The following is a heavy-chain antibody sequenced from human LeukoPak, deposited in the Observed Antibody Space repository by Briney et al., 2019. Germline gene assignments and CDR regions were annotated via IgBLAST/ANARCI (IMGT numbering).Heavy chain of an antibody. CDR3: ARDSSSGWYAGYNWFDP. Sequence: GGSLRLSCAASGFTVSSNYMSWVRQAPGKGLEWVSIIYSGGSTFYADSVKGRFTISRDNSKNTLYLQMNSLRAEDTAVYYCARDSSSGWYAGYNWFDPWGQGTLVTVSS. J-gene: IGHJ5*02. V-gene: IGHV3-53*01. CDR1: GFTVSSNY. D-gene: IGHD6-19*01. CDR2: IYSGGST.